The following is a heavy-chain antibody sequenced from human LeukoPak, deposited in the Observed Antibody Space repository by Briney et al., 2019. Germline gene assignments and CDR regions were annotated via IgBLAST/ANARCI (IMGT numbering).Heavy chain of an antibody. CDR3: ARLGGLPFDY. CDR1: GGSISSSSYY. V-gene: IGHV4-39*01. Sequence: SETLSLTCTVSGGSISSSSYYWGWIRQPPGKGLEWIGSIYYSGSTYYNPSLKGRVTISVDTSKNQFSLKLSSVTAADTAVYYCARLGGLPFDYWGQGTLVTVSS. D-gene: IGHD4-11*01. J-gene: IGHJ4*02. CDR2: IYYSGST.